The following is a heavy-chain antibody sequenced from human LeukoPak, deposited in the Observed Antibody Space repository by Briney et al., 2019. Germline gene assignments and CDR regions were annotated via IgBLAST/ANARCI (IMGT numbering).Heavy chain of an antibody. CDR3: ASGLGFLEWLSSDFDY. CDR1: GFTFSSYS. V-gene: IGHV3-48*01. D-gene: IGHD3-3*01. J-gene: IGHJ4*02. Sequence: GGSLRLSCAASGFTFSSYSMNWVRQAPGKGLEWVSYISSSSSAIYYADSVKGRFTISRDNAKNSLYLQMNSLRAEDTAVYYCASGLGFLEWLSSDFDYWGQGTLVTVSS. CDR2: ISSSSSAI.